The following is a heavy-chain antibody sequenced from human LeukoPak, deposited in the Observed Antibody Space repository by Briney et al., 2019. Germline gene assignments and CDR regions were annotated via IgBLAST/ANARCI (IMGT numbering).Heavy chain of an antibody. Sequence: KGSGPTLVKPTQTLTLTCTFSGFSLSTSGVGVGWIRQPPGKALEWLALIYWDDDKRYSPSLKSRLTITKDTSKNQVVLTMTNMDPVDTATYYCVSTESHSDAFDIWGQGTMVTVSS. V-gene: IGHV2-5*02. CDR3: VSTESHSDAFDI. J-gene: IGHJ3*02. CDR2: IYWDDDK. CDR1: GFSLSTSGVG.